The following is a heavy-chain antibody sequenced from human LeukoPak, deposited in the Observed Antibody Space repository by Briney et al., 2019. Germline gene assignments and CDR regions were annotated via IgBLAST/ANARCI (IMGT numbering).Heavy chain of an antibody. CDR1: GGSFNGYY. CDR3: ARGQRGYSGYAYDY. J-gene: IGHJ4*02. CDR2: INHSGST. V-gene: IGHV4-34*01. D-gene: IGHD5-12*01. Sequence: SETLSLTCAVYGGSFNGYYWSWIRQPPGKGLEWIGEINHSGSTNYNPSLKSRVTISVDTSKNQFSLKLSSVTAADTAVYYCARGQRGYSGYAYDYWGQGTLVTVSS.